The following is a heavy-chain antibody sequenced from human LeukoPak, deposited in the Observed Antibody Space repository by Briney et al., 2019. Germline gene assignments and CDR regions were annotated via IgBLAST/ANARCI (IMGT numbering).Heavy chain of an antibody. CDR1: SMSITSSY. Sequence: SETLSLTCTVSSMSITSSYCHWIRQPPGKGLEWIGYIHYSGSTNYNPSLRSRVAMSVDTSRNQFSLKLTSVTAADTAVYYCTRTPNPDFFDDWGQGTLVTVSS. CDR3: TRTPNPDFFDD. J-gene: IGHJ4*02. D-gene: IGHD2-21*02. CDR2: IHYSGST. V-gene: IGHV4-59*01.